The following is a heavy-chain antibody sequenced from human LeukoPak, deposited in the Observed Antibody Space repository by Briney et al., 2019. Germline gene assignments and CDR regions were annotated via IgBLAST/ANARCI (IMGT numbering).Heavy chain of an antibody. J-gene: IGHJ6*02. CDR2: INSDGSST. D-gene: IGHD6-6*01. Sequence: GGSLRLSCAASGFTFSSYSMNWVRQAPGKGLVWVSRINSDGSSTSYADSVKGRFTISRDNAKNTLYLQMNSLRAEDTAVYYCARDRDIAARTPPHYYYYGMDVWGQGTTVTVSS. CDR1: GFTFSSYS. V-gene: IGHV3-74*01. CDR3: ARDRDIAARTPPHYYYYGMDV.